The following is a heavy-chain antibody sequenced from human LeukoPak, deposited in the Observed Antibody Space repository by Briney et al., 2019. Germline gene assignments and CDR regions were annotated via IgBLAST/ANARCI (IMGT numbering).Heavy chain of an antibody. D-gene: IGHD3-22*01. CDR2: ISGSGGST. J-gene: IGHJ4*02. V-gene: IGHV3-23*01. CDR1: GFTFSSYA. CDR3: SKDASVTMIVVVSLGFDY. Sequence: GGSLRLSCAASGFTFSSYAMSWVRQAPGKGLEWVSAISGSGGSTYYADSVKGRFTISRDNSKNTLYLQMNSLRAEDTAVYYCSKDASVTMIVVVSLGFDYWGQGTLVTVSS.